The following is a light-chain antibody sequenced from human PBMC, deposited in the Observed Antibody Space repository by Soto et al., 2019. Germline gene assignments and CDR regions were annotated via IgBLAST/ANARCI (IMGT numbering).Light chain of an antibody. CDR1: SNDVGHSSF. V-gene: IGLV2-8*01. CDR2: EVS. Sequence: QSALTQPPSASGSPGQSVTISCTGDSNDVGHSSFISWYQQHPGKGPKLIIYEVSKRPSGVPDRFSSSKSGNTASLSVSGLQDEDEADYFCNAQADNGKHVFGTGTKLTVL. CDR3: NAQADNGKHV. J-gene: IGLJ1*01.